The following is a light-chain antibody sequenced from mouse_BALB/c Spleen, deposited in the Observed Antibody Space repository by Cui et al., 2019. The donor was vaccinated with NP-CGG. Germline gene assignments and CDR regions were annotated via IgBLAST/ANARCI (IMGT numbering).Light chain of an antibody. CDR2: GTN. CDR1: TGAITTSNY. V-gene: IGLV1*01. J-gene: IGLJ1*01. Sequence: QAVVTQESALTASPGETVTLTCRSNTGAITTSNYANWVQEKPDHLFTGLIGGTNNRAPGVPARFSGSLIGDKAALTITGAQTGDEAIYFCVLWYSNHWVFGGGTKLTVL. CDR3: VLWYSNHWV.